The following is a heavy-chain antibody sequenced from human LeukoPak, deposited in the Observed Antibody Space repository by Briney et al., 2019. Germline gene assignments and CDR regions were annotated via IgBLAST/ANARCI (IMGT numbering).Heavy chain of an antibody. D-gene: IGHD6-6*01. J-gene: IGHJ5*02. CDR2: LYSSGDT. CDR1: GFTFSSYS. Sequence: GSLRLSCAASGFTFSSYSMNWVRQAPGKGLECVSILYSSGDTYYADSVQGRFTISRDNSKNTLYLQMSSLRADDTAIYYCAKVILIAAAHGDFIDLWGQGTLVSVSS. V-gene: IGHV3-53*01. CDR3: AKVILIAAAHGDFIDL.